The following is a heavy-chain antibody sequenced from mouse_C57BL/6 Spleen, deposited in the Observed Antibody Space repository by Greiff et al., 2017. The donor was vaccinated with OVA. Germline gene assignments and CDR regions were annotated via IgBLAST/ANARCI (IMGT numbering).Heavy chain of an antibody. CDR3: ARSLSTMITTRYFDV. J-gene: IGHJ1*03. Sequence: QVQLQQSGAELARPGASVKLSCKASGYTFTSYGISWVKQRTGQGLEWIGEIYPRSGNTYYNEKFKGKATLTADKSSSTAYMELRSLTSEDSAVYVCARSLSTMITTRYFDVWGTGTTVTVSS. CDR2: IYPRSGNT. D-gene: IGHD2-4*01. V-gene: IGHV1-81*01. CDR1: GYTFTSYG.